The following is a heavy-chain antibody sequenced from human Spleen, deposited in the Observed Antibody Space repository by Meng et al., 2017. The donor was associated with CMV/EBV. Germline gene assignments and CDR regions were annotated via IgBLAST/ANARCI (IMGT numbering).Heavy chain of an antibody. CDR1: GFSLTTSGVG. D-gene: IGHD3-22*01. CDR2: IYWNDDK. V-gene: IGHV2-5*01. J-gene: IGHJ5*02. Sequence: SGPTLVKPTQTLTLTCTFSGFSLTTSGVGVGWIRQPPGKALEWLAVIYWNDDKRYSPSLMSRLTITKDTSKNRVVLTMTNMDPVDTATYYCAHRPLGVVQRGWFDPWGQGTLVTVSS. CDR3: AHRPLGVVQRGWFDP.